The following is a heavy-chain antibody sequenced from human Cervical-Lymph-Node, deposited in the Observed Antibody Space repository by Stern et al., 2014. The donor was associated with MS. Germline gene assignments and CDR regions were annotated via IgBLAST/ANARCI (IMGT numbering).Heavy chain of an antibody. CDR1: GFTFSSYA. J-gene: IGHJ4*02. D-gene: IGHD6-19*01. V-gene: IGHV3-23*04. CDR2: IRGSGDST. Sequence: EVQLVESGGSLVQPGGSLRLSCAASGFTFSSYAMSWVRQAPGKGLEWVSAIRGSGDSTYYADSVKGWFTISRDNSKNTLYLQMNSLRADDTAVYYCAKEGILVASFDYWGQGTLVTVSS. CDR3: AKEGILVASFDY.